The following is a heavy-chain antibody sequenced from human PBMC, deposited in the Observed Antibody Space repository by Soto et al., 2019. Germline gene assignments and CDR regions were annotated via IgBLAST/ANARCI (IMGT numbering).Heavy chain of an antibody. Sequence: PGGPLRLSCAASGFTFSTYAMTWVRQAPGKGLEWVSTIGGSGGSTYYADSVKGRFTISRDNSKNTLYLQMNSLRAEDTAVYYCAKEGGFYGDYHAFDIWGQGTMVTVSS. CDR2: IGGSGGST. CDR3: AKEGGFYGDYHAFDI. CDR1: GFTFSTYA. V-gene: IGHV3-23*01. D-gene: IGHD4-17*01. J-gene: IGHJ3*02.